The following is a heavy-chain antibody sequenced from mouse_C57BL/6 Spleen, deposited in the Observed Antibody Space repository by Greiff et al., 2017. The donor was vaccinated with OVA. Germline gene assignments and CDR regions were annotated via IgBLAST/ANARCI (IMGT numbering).Heavy chain of an antibody. CDR3: ARSELGLGCAY. Sequence: QVHVKQPGAELVRPGSSVKLSCKASGYTFTSYWMDWVKQRPGQGLEWIGNIYPSDSETHYNQKFKDKATLTVDKSSSTAYMQLSSLTSEDSAVYYCARSELGLGCAYWGQGTLVTVSA. V-gene: IGHV1-61*01. D-gene: IGHD4-1*01. CDR1: GYTFTSYW. J-gene: IGHJ3*01. CDR2: IYPSDSET.